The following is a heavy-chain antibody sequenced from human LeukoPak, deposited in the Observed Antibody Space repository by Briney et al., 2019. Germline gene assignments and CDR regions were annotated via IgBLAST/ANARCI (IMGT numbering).Heavy chain of an antibody. CDR1: GDSMSYYY. V-gene: IGHV4-59*01. CDR2: IYYSGTT. D-gene: IGHD1-26*01. Sequence: SETLSLTCTVSGDSMSYYYWSWIRQSPGRGLEWIGYIYYSGTTNYNPSLKSRVTISVDTSKKQFSLKLSSVTAADTAVYYCERGQPITVPYIVGATGGWFDPWGQGTLVTVSS. CDR3: ERGQPITVPYIVGATGGWFDP. J-gene: IGHJ5*02.